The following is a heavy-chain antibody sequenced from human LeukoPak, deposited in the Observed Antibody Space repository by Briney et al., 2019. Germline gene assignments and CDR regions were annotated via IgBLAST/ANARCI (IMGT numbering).Heavy chain of an antibody. Sequence: ASVKVSCKASGYTFTSYGISWVRQAPGQGLEWMGWISAYNGNTNYAQKLQGRVTVTTDTSTSTAYMELRSLRSDDTAVYYCARGGGYCSGGSCYGAFDFWGQGTMVTVSS. D-gene: IGHD2-15*01. J-gene: IGHJ3*01. CDR1: GYTFTSYG. V-gene: IGHV1-18*01. CDR3: ARGGGYCSGGSCYGAFDF. CDR2: ISAYNGNT.